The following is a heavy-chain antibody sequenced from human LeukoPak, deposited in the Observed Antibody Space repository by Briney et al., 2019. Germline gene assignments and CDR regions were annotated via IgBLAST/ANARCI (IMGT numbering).Heavy chain of an antibody. Sequence: GASVKVSCKASGYTFTGYHMHWVRQAPGQGLEWMGWINPNSGGTNYAQKFQGRVTMTRDTSISTAYMELSRLRSDDTAVYYCARELKYSSGPAWEDPWGQGTLVTVSS. D-gene: IGHD6-25*01. CDR3: ARELKYSSGPAWEDP. J-gene: IGHJ5*02. CDR1: GYTFTGYH. CDR2: INPNSGGT. V-gene: IGHV1-2*02.